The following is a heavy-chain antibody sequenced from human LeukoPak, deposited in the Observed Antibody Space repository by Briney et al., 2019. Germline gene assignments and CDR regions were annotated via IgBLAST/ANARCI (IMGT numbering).Heavy chain of an antibody. Sequence: GGSLRLSCAASGFTFSSYWMHWVRQAPGKGLVRVSHINTDGSSTSYADSVKGRFTISRDNAKNTLYLQMNSLRVEDTAVYYCATFPTITVIVGGVFDYWGQGTLVTVSS. D-gene: IGHD3-22*01. CDR3: ATFPTITVIVGGVFDY. V-gene: IGHV3-74*01. J-gene: IGHJ4*02. CDR1: GFTFSSYW. CDR2: INTDGSST.